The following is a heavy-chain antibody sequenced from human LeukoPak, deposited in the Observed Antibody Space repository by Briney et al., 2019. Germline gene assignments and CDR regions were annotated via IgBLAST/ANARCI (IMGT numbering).Heavy chain of an antibody. V-gene: IGHV3-30*03. CDR3: AREYYDSGSYLYGMDV. D-gene: IGHD3-10*01. CDR2: ISYDGSNK. CDR1: GFTFSSYG. J-gene: IGHJ6*02. Sequence: SGRSLRLSCAASGFTFSSYGTHWVRQAPGKGLEWVAVISYDGSNKYYADSVKGRFTISRDNSKNTLYLQMNSLRAEDTAVYYCAREYYDSGSYLYGMDVWGQGTTVTVSS.